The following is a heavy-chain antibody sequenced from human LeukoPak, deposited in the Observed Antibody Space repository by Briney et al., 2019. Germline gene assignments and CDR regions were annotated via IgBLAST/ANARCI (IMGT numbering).Heavy chain of an antibody. D-gene: IGHD4-23*01. CDR2: INHSGST. V-gene: IGHV4-34*01. CDR3: ARVPDYGGNYSRTLNWFDP. CDR1: GGSFTGYY. J-gene: IGHJ5*02. Sequence: SETLSLTCAVYGGSFTGYYWSWIRQPPGKGLEWIGEINHSGSTNYNPSLKSRVTISLDTSKNQFSLELTSVTAADTAVYYCARVPDYGGNYSRTLNWFDPWGQGTLVTVSS.